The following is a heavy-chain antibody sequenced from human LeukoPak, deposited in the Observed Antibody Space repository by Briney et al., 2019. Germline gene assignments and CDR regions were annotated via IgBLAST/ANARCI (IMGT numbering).Heavy chain of an antibody. CDR3: ARDRGSSWLFDY. CDR1: GFTFGSYG. D-gene: IGHD6-13*01. V-gene: IGHV3-33*01. J-gene: IGHJ4*02. Sequence: GGSLRLSCAASGFTFGSYGMHWVRQAPGKGLEWVAVIWYDGSNKYYADSVKGRFTISRDNSKNTLYLQMNSLRAEDTAVYYCARDRGSSWLFDYWGQGTLVTVSS. CDR2: IWYDGSNK.